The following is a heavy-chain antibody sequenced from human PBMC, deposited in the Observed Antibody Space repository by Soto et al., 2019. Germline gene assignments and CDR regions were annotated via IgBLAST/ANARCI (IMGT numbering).Heavy chain of an antibody. J-gene: IGHJ4*02. CDR2: ISSSGSYM. CDR3: ARDQAKSIVVVTAIDH. D-gene: IGHD2-21*02. Sequence: GGSLRLSCAASGFTFYTYSMNWVRQAPGKALEWVSSISSSGSYMYYADPVKGRFTISRDNLRNSLYLQMDSLRDEDTAVYYCARDQAKSIVVVTAIDHWGQGTQVTVSS. CDR1: GFTFYTYS. V-gene: IGHV3-21*01.